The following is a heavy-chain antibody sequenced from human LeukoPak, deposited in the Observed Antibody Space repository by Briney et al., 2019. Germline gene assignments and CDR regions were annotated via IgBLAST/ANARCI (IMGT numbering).Heavy chain of an antibody. CDR2: ISGSGART. CDR3: AKDQERWFDP. CDR1: AFTFSTYA. J-gene: IGHJ5*02. V-gene: IGHV3-23*01. Sequence: PGGSLTLSCAASAFTFSTYAMSWVRQAPGMGLEWVSGISGSGARTYYADSVRGRFTISRDNSKNTLYLQMNSLRAEDTAVYYCAKDQERWFDPWGQGTLVTVSS. D-gene: IGHD6-25*01.